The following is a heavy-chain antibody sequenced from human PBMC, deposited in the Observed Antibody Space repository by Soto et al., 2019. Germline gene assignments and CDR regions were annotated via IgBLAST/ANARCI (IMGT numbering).Heavy chain of an antibody. Sequence: PGESLKISCKGSGYGLSIHWVAWLRQMPGKGLEWVGIIYPGNSNTMYSPSFQGQVTISADTALSTTYLQWDTLKPSDTAIYFCASDSHYDGGNCPMGGFDMWGQGTMVTVSS. CDR1: GYGLSIHW. CDR3: ASDSHYDGGNCPMGGFDM. J-gene: IGHJ3*02. CDR2: IYPGNSNT. D-gene: IGHD2-15*01. V-gene: IGHV5-51*01.